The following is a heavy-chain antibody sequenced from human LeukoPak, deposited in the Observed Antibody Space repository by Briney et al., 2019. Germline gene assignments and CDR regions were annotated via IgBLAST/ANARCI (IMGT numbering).Heavy chain of an antibody. Sequence: PGGSLRLSCAASGFTFSNYWMHWVRQAPGKGLVWVSRINGDGIITSYADSVKGRFTISRDNAKNTLYLQMNSLRAEDTAVYYCTTDTTWIQLWLGAGDYWGQGTLVTVSS. CDR1: GFTFSNYW. J-gene: IGHJ4*02. CDR3: TTDTTWIQLWLGAGDY. D-gene: IGHD5-18*01. CDR2: INGDGIIT. V-gene: IGHV3-74*01.